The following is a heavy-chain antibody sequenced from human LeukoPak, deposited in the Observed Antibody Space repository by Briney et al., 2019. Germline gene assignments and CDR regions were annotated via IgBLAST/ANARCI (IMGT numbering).Heavy chain of an antibody. V-gene: IGHV1-2*02. D-gene: IGHD5-18*01. J-gene: IGHJ1*01. CDR3: ARGSFSADAPLVLDYFHH. CDR1: GYTFTGYY. Sequence: GASVKVSCKASGYTFTGYYIHWVRQAPGQGLEWMGWINPNSGGTNYAQKFRGRVTMTRDTSISTAYMELSRLKSDDTAVYYCARGSFSADAPLVLDYFHHWGQGTLVTVSS. CDR2: INPNSGGT.